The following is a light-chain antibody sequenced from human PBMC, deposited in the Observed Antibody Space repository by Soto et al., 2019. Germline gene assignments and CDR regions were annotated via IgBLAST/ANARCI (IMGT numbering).Light chain of an antibody. V-gene: IGKV1-39*01. Sequence: DIQMTQPPSSLSASVGDRVTITCRASQRISSYLNWYQQKPGKAPKLLIYAASSLQSGVPTRFSGSGAGTYFTLTISSLQPEDFATYYCQQSYSTPYTFGQGTKLEIK. CDR2: AAS. CDR3: QQSYSTPYT. J-gene: IGKJ2*01. CDR1: QRISSY.